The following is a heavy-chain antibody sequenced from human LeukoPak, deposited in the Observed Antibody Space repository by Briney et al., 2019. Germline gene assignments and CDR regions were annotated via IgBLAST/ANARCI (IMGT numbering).Heavy chain of an antibody. D-gene: IGHD6-13*01. J-gene: IGHJ5*02. CDR3: ARGGAAAGWMVFDP. V-gene: IGHV4-59*08. CDR1: GGAISRYY. Sequence: PSETLSLTCTVSGGAISRYYWSWIRQPPGKGLEWIGYIYYSGSTNYNPSLKSRVTISVDTSKNQFSLKLSSVTAADTAVYYCARGGAAAGWMVFDPWGQGTLVTVSS. CDR2: IYYSGST.